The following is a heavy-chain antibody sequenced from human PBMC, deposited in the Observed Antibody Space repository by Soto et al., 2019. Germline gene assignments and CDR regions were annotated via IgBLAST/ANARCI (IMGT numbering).Heavy chain of an antibody. Sequence: LRLSCAASGFTFSSYAMHWVRQAPGKGLEWVAVISYDGSNKYYADSVKGRFTISRDNSKNTLYLQMNSLRAEDTAVYYCASVYYYDRYFDYWGQGTLVTVSS. D-gene: IGHD3-22*01. V-gene: IGHV3-30-3*01. J-gene: IGHJ4*02. CDR2: ISYDGSNK. CDR1: GFTFSSYA. CDR3: ASVYYYDRYFDY.